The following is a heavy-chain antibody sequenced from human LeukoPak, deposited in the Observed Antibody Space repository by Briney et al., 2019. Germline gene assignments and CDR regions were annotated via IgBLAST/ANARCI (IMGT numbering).Heavy chain of an antibody. J-gene: IGHJ5*02. CDR2: LSAYNGNT. D-gene: IGHD3-16*01. CDR1: GYTFTTYG. V-gene: IGHV1-18*01. CDR3: ARVATQGVWFDP. Sequence: GASVKVSCKASGYTFTTYGISWVRQAPGQGPEWMGWLSAYNGNTNYAQKFQGRVSMTTDTSTSTAYMELRSLRSDDTAVYYCARVATQGVWFDPWGQGTLVTVSS.